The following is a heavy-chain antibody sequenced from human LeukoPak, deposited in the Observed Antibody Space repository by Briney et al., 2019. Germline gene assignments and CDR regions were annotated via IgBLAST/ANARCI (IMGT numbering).Heavy chain of an antibody. CDR2: INPNSGGT. J-gene: IGHJ4*02. D-gene: IGHD6-19*01. V-gene: IGHV1-2*02. CDR3: AREYSSGWYDFDY. CDR1: GYTFTGYY. Sequence: GASVKVSCKASGYTFTGYYMHWVRQAPGQGLEWMGWINPNSGGTNYAQKFQGRVTMTRDTSISTAYMELSRLRSDDTAVYYCAREYSSGWYDFDYWGQGTLATVSS.